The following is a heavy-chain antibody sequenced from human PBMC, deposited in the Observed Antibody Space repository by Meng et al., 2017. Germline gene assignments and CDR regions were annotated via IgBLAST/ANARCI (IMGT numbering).Heavy chain of an antibody. CDR3: ARAREVTTVTTPEAFDI. V-gene: IGHV3-21*01. J-gene: IGHJ3*02. D-gene: IGHD4-17*01. Sequence: GESLKISCAASGFTFSSYSMNWVRQAPGKWLEWVSSISSSSSYIYYADSVKGRFTISRDNAKNSLYLQMNSLRAEDTAVYYCARAREVTTVTTPEAFDIWGQGTMVTVSS. CDR1: GFTFSSYS. CDR2: ISSSSSYI.